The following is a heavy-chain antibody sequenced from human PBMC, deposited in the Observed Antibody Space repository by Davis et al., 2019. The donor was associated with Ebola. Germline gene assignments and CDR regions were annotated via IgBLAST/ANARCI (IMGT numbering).Heavy chain of an antibody. CDR2: INHSGST. Sequence: SETLSLTCAVYGGSFSGYYWSWIRQPPGKGLEWIGEINHSGSTNYNPSLKSRVTISVDRSKNQFSLKLSSVTAADTAVYYCARALQHYYGSGSYFFAFDPWGQGTLVTVSS. J-gene: IGHJ5*02. D-gene: IGHD3-10*01. V-gene: IGHV4-34*01. CDR3: ARALQHYYGSGSYFFAFDP. CDR1: GGSFSGYY.